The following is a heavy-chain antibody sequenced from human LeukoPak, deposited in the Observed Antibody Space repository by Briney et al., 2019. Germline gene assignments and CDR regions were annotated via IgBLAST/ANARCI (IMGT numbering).Heavy chain of an antibody. CDR2: INHSGST. D-gene: IGHD1-26*01. Sequence: SETLSLTCAVYGGSFSGYYWSWIRQPPGKGLEWIGEINHSGSTNYNPSLKSRVPISVDASKNQFSLKLSSVTDADTAVYYCASLLPSDYWGQGTLVTVSS. CDR3: ASLLPSDY. J-gene: IGHJ4*02. V-gene: IGHV4-34*01. CDR1: GGSFSGYY.